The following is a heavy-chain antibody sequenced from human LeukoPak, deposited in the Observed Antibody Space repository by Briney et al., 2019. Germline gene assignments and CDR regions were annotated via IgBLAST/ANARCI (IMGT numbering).Heavy chain of an antibody. Sequence: ASVKVSCKVSGYTLTELSMHWVRQAPGKGLEWMGGFDPEDGETIYAQKFQGRVTMTEDTSTDTAYMGLSSLRSEDTAVYYCATPYGDYDWFDPWGQGTLVTVSS. CDR3: ATPYGDYDWFDP. D-gene: IGHD4-17*01. CDR1: GYTLTELS. V-gene: IGHV1-24*01. J-gene: IGHJ5*02. CDR2: FDPEDGET.